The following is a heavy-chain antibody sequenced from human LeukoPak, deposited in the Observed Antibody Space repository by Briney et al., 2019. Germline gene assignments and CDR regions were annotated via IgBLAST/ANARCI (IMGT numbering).Heavy chain of an antibody. CDR3: ARLRPVVTHIDY. CDR1: GGSISSSSYY. D-gene: IGHD3-22*01. Sequence: SETLSLTCTVSGGSISSSSYYWGWIRQPPGKGLEWIGSIYYSGSTYYNPSLKSRVTISVDTSKNQFSLKLSSVTAADTAVYYCARLRPVVTHIDYWGQGTLVTVSS. J-gene: IGHJ4*02. V-gene: IGHV4-39*01. CDR2: IYYSGST.